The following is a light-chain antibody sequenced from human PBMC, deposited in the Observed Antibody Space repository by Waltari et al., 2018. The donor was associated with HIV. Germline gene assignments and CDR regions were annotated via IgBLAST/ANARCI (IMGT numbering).Light chain of an antibody. CDR1: QSVGSSY. CDR2: GAS. V-gene: IGKV3-20*01. Sequence: EAVLTQSPVTLYLSPGERATLSCRARQSVGSSYLAWYQQNPGQAPRLLIYGASSRATGIPDRFSGSGSGTDFTLTISRVEPEDFAVYYCQQYGHSAVMYTFGQGTNLQIK. J-gene: IGKJ2*01. CDR3: QQYGHSAVMYT.